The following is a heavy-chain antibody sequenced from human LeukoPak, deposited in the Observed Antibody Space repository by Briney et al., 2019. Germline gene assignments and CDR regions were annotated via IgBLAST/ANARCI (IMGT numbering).Heavy chain of an antibody. V-gene: IGHV4-34*01. Sequence: PSETLSLTCAVYGGSFSGYYWSWIRQPPGKGLEWVGEINHSGSTNYNPSLKRRVTISVDTSKNQFSLKLSSVTAADTAVYYCARDPRSHYYGSGSLFHFDYWGQGTLVTVSS. J-gene: IGHJ4*02. CDR3: ARDPRSHYYGSGSLFHFDY. D-gene: IGHD3-10*01. CDR2: INHSGST. CDR1: GGSFSGYY.